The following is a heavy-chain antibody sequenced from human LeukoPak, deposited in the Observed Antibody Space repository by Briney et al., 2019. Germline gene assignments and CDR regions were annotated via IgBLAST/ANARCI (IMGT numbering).Heavy chain of an antibody. Sequence: ASVMVSCKASGYTFTGYYMHWVRQARGQGLEWMGWINPNSGGTNYAKTCQGRVTTTSDTSISTAYMELSRLSSDDTAVYSCARVPSYYYASSGYSLFAYWGQGTLVTVSS. CDR1: GYTFTGYY. CDR3: ARVPSYYYASSGYSLFAY. J-gene: IGHJ4*02. CDR2: INPNSGGT. V-gene: IGHV1-2*02. D-gene: IGHD3-22*01.